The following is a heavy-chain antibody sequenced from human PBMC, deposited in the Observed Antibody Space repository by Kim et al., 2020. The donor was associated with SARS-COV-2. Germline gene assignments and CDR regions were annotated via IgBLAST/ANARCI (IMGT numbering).Heavy chain of an antibody. CDR1: GYTFTGYY. CDR3: ARDQDSSSWSNPDY. V-gene: IGHV1-2*06. CDR2: INPNSGGT. Sequence: ASVKVSCKASGYTFTGYYMHWVRQAPGQGLEWMGRINPNSGGTNYAQKFQGRVTMTRDTSISTAYMELSRLRSDDTAVYYCARDQDSSSWSNPDYWGQGTLVTVSS. J-gene: IGHJ4*02. D-gene: IGHD6-13*01.